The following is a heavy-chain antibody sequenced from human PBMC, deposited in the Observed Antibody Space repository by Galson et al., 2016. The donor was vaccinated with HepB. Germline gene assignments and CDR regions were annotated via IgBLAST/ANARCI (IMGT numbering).Heavy chain of an antibody. CDR1: GYSFTTYG. CDR3: ARRSGGSFQWFDP. D-gene: IGHD2-15*01. Sequence: SVKVSCKASGYSFTTYGISWVRQAPGQGLEWMGWISAYNGNTNYAQKFQGRVTMTTDTSTSTAYMELRSLRADDTAVFYCARRSGGSFQWFDPWGQGTLVTVSS. J-gene: IGHJ5*02. CDR2: ISAYNGNT. V-gene: IGHV1-18*01.